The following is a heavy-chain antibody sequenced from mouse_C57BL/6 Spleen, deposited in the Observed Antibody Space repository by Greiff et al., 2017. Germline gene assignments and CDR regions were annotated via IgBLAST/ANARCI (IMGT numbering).Heavy chain of an antibody. CDR2: INPNNGGT. J-gene: IGHJ1*03. D-gene: IGHD1-2*01. CDR1: GYTFTDYY. Sequence: VQLQQSGPELVKPGASVKISCKASGYTFTDYYMNWVKQSHGKSLEWIGDINPNNGGTSYNQKFKGKATLTVDKSSSTAYMELRSLTSEDSAVYYCARAGDYYGDFDVWGTGTTVTVSS. CDR3: ARAGDYYGDFDV. V-gene: IGHV1-26*01.